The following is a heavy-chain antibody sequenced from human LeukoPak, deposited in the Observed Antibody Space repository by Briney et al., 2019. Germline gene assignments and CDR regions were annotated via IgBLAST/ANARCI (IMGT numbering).Heavy chain of an antibody. CDR3: ATPGRYGDYPT. CDR1: GFTFSSYA. V-gene: IGHV3-64*01. D-gene: IGHD4-17*01. CDR2: TSSNGGST. J-gene: IGHJ5*02. Sequence: GGSLRLSCAASGFTFSSYAMHWVRQAPGKGLEYVSATSSNGGSTYYANSVKGRFTISRDNSKNTLYLQMGSLRAEDMAVYYCATPGRYGDYPTWGQGTLVTVSS.